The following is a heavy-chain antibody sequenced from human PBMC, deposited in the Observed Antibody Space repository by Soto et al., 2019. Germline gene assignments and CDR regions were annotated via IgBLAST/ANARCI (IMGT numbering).Heavy chain of an antibody. CDR2: IYYSGNT. D-gene: IGHD4-4*01. V-gene: IGHV4-39*01. CDR1: GRSISNTHYY. CDR3: ARSMSKGRKYYYYGMDV. Sequence: SETRTLTCTVSGRSISNTHYYWGSIRQPPGKGLEWIGNIYYSGNTYYNPSLKSRVTISVDTSKNQFSLKLSSVTAADTAVYHCARSMSKGRKYYYYGMDVWGQGTTVS. J-gene: IGHJ6*02.